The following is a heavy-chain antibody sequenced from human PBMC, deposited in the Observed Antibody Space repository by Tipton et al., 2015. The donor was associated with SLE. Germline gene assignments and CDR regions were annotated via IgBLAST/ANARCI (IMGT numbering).Heavy chain of an antibody. Sequence: LRLSCTVSGGSISSYYWSWIRQPPGKGLEWIGYIYYSGSTNYNPSLKSRVTISVDTSKNQFSLKLSSVTAADTAVYYCARYKTRGSAFDIWGQGTMVTVSS. CDR1: GGSISSYY. CDR2: IYYSGST. V-gene: IGHV4-59*01. D-gene: IGHD1-1*01. J-gene: IGHJ3*02. CDR3: ARYKTRGSAFDI.